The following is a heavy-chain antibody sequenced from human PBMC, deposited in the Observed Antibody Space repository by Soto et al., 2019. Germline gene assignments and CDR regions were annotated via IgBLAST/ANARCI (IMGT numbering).Heavy chain of an antibody. CDR1: GFPFSDYY. Sequence: GGSLRLSCAASGFPFSDYYMSWIRQAPGKGLEWVSYISTLGTTIYYADSVKGRFTISRDNAKNSLYLQMNSLRAEDTAVYFCARVRYCSGGICRNWFDPWGQGTLVTVSS. CDR2: ISTLGTTI. D-gene: IGHD2-15*01. V-gene: IGHV3-11*01. J-gene: IGHJ5*02. CDR3: ARVRYCSGGICRNWFDP.